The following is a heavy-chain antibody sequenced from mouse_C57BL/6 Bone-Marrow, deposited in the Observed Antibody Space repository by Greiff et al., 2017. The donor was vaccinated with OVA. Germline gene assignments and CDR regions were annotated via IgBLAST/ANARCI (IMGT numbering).Heavy chain of an antibody. CDR1: GYTFTSYW. CDR2: IDPSDSYT. Sequence: QVQLQQPGAELVKPGASVKLSCKASGYTFTSYWMQWVKQRPGQGLEWIGEIDPSDSYTNYNQKFKGKATLTVDTSSSTAYMQLSSLTSEDSAVYYCARSGVVAPFDYWGQGTTLTVSS. CDR3: ARSGVVAPFDY. J-gene: IGHJ2*01. D-gene: IGHD1-1*01. V-gene: IGHV1-50*01.